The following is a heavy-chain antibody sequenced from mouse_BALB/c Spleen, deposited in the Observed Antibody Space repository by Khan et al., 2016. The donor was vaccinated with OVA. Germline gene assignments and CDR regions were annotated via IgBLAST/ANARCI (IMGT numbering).Heavy chain of an antibody. CDR1: GYTFTRYW. CDR3: ASHDGHSLDY. Sequence: QVQLQQSGAELARPGASVKLSCKASGYTFTRYWMLWVKQRPGQGLEWIGAIYPGDGDTRYTQKFKGKATLTADKSSSTAYMQLSSLASDDSAVYYRASHDGHSLDYWGQGTTLTVSS. J-gene: IGHJ2*01. D-gene: IGHD2-3*01. V-gene: IGHV1-87*01. CDR2: IYPGDGDT.